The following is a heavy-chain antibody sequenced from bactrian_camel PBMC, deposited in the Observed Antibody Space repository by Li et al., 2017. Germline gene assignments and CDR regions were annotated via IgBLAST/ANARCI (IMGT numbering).Heavy chain of an antibody. J-gene: IGHJ4*01. CDR2: ISTGRGSE. D-gene: IGHD3*01. Sequence: VQAGGSLRLSCLVSGFTVNTYCVGWFRQAPGKEREGVAVISTGRGSEYYADSVKGRFTISQDTAKNTMYLQMNSLKPEDTAMYYCAADLTNSIINRPYCDPGRGDYNYWGQGTQVTVS. CDR1: GFTVNTYC. CDR3: AADLTNSIINRPYCDPGRGDYNY. V-gene: IGHV3-3*01.